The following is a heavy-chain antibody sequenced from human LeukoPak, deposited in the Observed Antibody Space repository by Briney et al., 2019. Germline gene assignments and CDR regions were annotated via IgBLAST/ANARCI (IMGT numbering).Heavy chain of an antibody. J-gene: IGHJ4*02. CDR1: GNSISNGDNY. V-gene: IGHV4-61*02. CDR3: ARGTNYFDY. D-gene: IGHD1-1*01. Sequence: SETLSLTCTVSGNSISNGDNYWSWIRQPAGKGLEWIGRIYTSGSTYYNPSLKRRVTISLDTSKNQFSLEVTSVTAADTAVYYCARGTNYFDYWGQGTLVTVSS. CDR2: IYTSGST.